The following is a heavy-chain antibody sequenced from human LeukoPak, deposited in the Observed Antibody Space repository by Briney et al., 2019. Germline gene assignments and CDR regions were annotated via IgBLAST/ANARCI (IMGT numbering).Heavy chain of an antibody. Sequence: QPGGSLRLSCAASGFTFSSYEMNWVRQAPGKGLERVSYISSSGSTRYYADPVKGRFTISRDNAKNSLYLQMNGLRAEDTTVYYCARVQTTVTTLDYWGQGTLVTVSS. CDR1: GFTFSSYE. J-gene: IGHJ4*02. D-gene: IGHD4-17*01. CDR3: ARVQTTVTTLDY. CDR2: ISSSGSTR. V-gene: IGHV3-48*03.